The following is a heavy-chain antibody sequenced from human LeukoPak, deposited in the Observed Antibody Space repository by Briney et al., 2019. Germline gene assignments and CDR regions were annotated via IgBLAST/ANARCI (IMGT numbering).Heavy chain of an antibody. CDR2: INHSGST. J-gene: IGHJ4*02. Sequence: SETLSLTCAVYGGSFSGYYWSWIRQPPGKGLEWIGEINHSGSTNYNPSLKSRVTISVDTSKNQFSLKLSSVTAADTAVYYCARARGYCSGTSCYPPDYWGQGTLVTVSS. V-gene: IGHV4-34*01. D-gene: IGHD2-2*01. CDR3: ARARGYCSGTSCYPPDY. CDR1: GGSFSGYY.